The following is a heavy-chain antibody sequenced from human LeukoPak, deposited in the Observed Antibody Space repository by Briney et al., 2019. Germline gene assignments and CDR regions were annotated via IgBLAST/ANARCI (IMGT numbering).Heavy chain of an antibody. J-gene: IGHJ4*02. D-gene: IGHD1-26*01. CDR1: GGSISSYY. CDR2: IYYSGST. CDR3: ARGSGSYSYLFDY. V-gene: IGHV4-59*08. Sequence: SETLSLTCTVSGGSISSYYWSWIRQPPGKGLGWIGYIYYSGSTNYNPSLKSRVTISVDTSKNQFSLKLSSVTAADTAVYYCARGSGSYSYLFDYWGQGTLVTVSS.